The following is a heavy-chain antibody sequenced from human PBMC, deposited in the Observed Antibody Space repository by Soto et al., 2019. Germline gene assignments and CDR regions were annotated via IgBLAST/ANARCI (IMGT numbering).Heavy chain of an antibody. D-gene: IGHD5-12*01. CDR3: ARDSGYASYYFDY. V-gene: IGHV1-3*01. CDR2: INAGNANT. CDR1: GYNFTSYA. Sequence: QVQLVQSGAEVKKPGASVKISCKASGYNFTSYAFHWVRQAPGQRLEWMGWINAGNANTKYSQKFQDRVTITRDTSANSAYMELSSLRSEDTAVYYCARDSGYASYYFDYWGQGTLVTVSS. J-gene: IGHJ4*02.